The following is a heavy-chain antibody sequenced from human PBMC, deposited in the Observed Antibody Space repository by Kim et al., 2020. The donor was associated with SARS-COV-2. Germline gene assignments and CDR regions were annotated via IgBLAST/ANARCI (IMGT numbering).Heavy chain of an antibody. Sequence: ASVKVSCKASGYTFTSYYMHWVRQAPGQGLEWMGIINPSGGSTSSAQKFKGRVTMTRDTSTSTVYMELSNLRSEDTAVYYCARDKPIVATIEIYYYYGMDVWCQGNTDTVSS. CDR2: INPSGGST. CDR1: GYTFTSYY. CDR3: ARDKPIVATIEIYYYYGMDV. V-gene: IGHV1-46*01. J-gene: IGHJ6*02. D-gene: IGHD5-12*01.